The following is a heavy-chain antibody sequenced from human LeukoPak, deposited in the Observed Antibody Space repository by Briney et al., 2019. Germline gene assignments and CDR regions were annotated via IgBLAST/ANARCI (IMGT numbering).Heavy chain of an antibody. CDR2: ILPMLGRG. Sequence: SVKVSCKASGYTFTSYGISWLRQAPGQGPEWMGGILPMLGRGNYPQKFQGRVTISAEESTNTVYMELSGLTSDDTATYYCAKEGGTFNWFDPWGQGTLVTVPA. CDR3: AKEGGTFNWFDP. V-gene: IGHV1-69*13. D-gene: IGHD3-16*01. J-gene: IGHJ5*02. CDR1: GYTFTSYG.